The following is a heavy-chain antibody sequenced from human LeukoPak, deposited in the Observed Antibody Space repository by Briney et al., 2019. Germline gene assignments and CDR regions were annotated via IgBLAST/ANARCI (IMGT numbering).Heavy chain of an antibody. V-gene: IGHV3-23*01. CDR3: AKDQSRYYGSGSYYSY. CDR1: GFTFSSYA. D-gene: IGHD3-10*01. J-gene: IGHJ4*02. Sequence: PGGSLRLSCAASGFTFSSYAMSWVRQAPGKGLEWVSAISGSGGSTYYADSVKGRFTISRGNSKNTLYLQMNSLRAEDTAVYYCAKDQSRYYGSGSYYSYWGQGTLVTVSS. CDR2: ISGSGGST.